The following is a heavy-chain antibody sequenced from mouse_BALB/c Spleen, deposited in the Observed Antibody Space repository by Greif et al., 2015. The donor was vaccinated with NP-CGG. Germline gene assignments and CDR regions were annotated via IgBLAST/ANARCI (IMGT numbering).Heavy chain of an antibody. CDR1: GYTFTDYY. D-gene: IGHD4-1*01. J-gene: IGHJ4*01. CDR3: ARRTGTEAMDY. Sequence: QVQLQQSGPELVKPGASVKISCKASGYTFTDYYITWVTRNPGRGLGWLGWFFPGSGNTKYNEKFKGKATLTVDTSSSTAYMQFSSLTSEDTAVYFCARRTGTEAMDYWGQGTSVTVSS. CDR2: FFPGSGNT. V-gene: IGHV1-84*02.